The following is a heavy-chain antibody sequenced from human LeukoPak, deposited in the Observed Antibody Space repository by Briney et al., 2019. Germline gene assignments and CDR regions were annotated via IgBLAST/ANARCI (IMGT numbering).Heavy chain of an antibody. Sequence: GSVTVSCKGSGYTFSNYYVHWVRQAPGQGLEWMGVINPSGGSTNYAQKFQGRVTMTRDTSTSTVYMEMSSLRSEDTAVYYCARDSTVTTFRGCVDPWGQGTLVTVSS. CDR2: INPSGGST. V-gene: IGHV1-46*01. J-gene: IGHJ5*02. CDR3: ARDSTVTTFRGCVDP. CDR1: GYTFSNYY. D-gene: IGHD4-17*01.